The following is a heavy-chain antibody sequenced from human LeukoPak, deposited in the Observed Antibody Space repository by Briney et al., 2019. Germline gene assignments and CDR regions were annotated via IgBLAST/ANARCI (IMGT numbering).Heavy chain of an antibody. V-gene: IGHV3-23*01. CDR3: ARAGYDFWSGYYAANWFDP. CDR1: GFTFSSYA. Sequence: GGSLRLSCAASGFTFSSYAMSWVRQAPGKGLEWVSAISGSGSITYYADSVKGRFTISRDNSKNTLYLQMNSLRAEDTAVYYCARAGYDFWSGYYAANWFDPWGQGTLVTVST. D-gene: IGHD3-3*01. J-gene: IGHJ5*02. CDR2: ISGSGSIT.